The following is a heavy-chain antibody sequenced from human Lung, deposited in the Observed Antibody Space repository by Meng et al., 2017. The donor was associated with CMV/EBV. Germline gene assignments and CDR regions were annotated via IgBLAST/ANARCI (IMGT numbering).Heavy chain of an antibody. Sequence: GESLKISCAASGFRFDDYGMHWVRQTPGKGLEWVAFIRHDGTNKFYGASVKGRFTISRDNSKSMVYLQMNSLRPEETALYYCAKDLLLFGGPNAYFDQWGQAXLATVSS. CDR2: IRHDGTNK. D-gene: IGHD3-16*01. V-gene: IGHV3-30*02. CDR3: AKDLLLFGGPNAYFDQ. J-gene: IGHJ4*02. CDR1: GFRFDDYG.